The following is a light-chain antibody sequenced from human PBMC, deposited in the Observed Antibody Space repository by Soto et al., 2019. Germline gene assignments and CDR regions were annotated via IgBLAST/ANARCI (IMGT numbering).Light chain of an antibody. Sequence: QVKKSPSTLSGSVGDSAPITGRASQSISSYLNWYQQKPGKAPQLLIYDASNLETGVPSRFSGSGSGTDFTFTISSLQPEDMATYYCQKHDNLPTWTVCHGGKVAI. J-gene: IGKJ1*01. CDR1: QSISSY. CDR2: DAS. V-gene: IGKV1-33*01. CDR3: QKHDNLPTWT.